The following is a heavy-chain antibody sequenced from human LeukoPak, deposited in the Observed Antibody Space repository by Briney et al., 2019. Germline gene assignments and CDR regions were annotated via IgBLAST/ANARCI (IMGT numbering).Heavy chain of an antibody. Sequence: PSETLSLTRTVSGGSISSGGYYWSWIRQHPGKGLEWIGYIYYSGSTYYNPSLKSRDTISVDTSKNQFSLKLSSVTAADTAVYYCASIRFWYYDFWSGSVGFDYWGQGTLVTVSS. CDR1: GGSISSGGYY. CDR3: ASIRFWYYDFWSGSVGFDY. J-gene: IGHJ4*02. V-gene: IGHV4-31*03. CDR2: IYYSGST. D-gene: IGHD3-3*01.